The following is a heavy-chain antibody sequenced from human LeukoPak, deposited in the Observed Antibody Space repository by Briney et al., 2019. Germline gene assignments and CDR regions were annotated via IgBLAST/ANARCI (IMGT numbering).Heavy chain of an antibody. Sequence: GGALRPSCAASGFTFSSYAMSWVRQAPGKGLEWVSAISGSGVSTYYADSVKGRFTISRDNSKNTVFLHMNSLRAEDTAVYYCAKEAYSNYVYFHRCGQGTLVTVSS. CDR2: ISGSGVST. CDR1: GFTFSSYA. CDR3: AKEAYSNYVYFHR. D-gene: IGHD4-11*01. J-gene: IGHJ1*01. V-gene: IGHV3-23*01.